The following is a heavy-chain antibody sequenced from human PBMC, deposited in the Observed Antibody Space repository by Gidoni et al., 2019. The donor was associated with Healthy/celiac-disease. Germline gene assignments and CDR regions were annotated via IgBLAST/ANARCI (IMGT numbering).Heavy chain of an antibody. J-gene: IGHJ6*02. CDR1: GYTFTSYG. V-gene: IGHV1-18*01. Sequence: QVQLVQSGAEVKKPGASVKVSCKASGYTFTSYGISWVRQAPGQGLEWMGWISAYNGNTNYAQKLQGRVTMTTDTSTSTAYMELRSLRSDDTAVYYCAREWPGPTEYYDFWSVQAYYYGMDVWGQGTTVTVSS. CDR2: ISAYNGNT. D-gene: IGHD3-3*01. CDR3: AREWPGPTEYYDFWSVQAYYYGMDV.